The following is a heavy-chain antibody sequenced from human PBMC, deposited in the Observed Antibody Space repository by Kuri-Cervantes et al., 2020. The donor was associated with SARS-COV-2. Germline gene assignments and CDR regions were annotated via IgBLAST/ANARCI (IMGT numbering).Heavy chain of an antibody. Sequence: GSLRLSCTVSGGSISSYYWSWIRQPPGKGLEWIGYIYHSGSTYYNPSLKSRVTISVDRSKNQFSLKLSSVTAADTAVYYCARVVTGAFDIWGQGTMVTVSS. J-gene: IGHJ3*02. V-gene: IGHV4-59*12. D-gene: IGHD5-18*01. CDR1: GGSISSYY. CDR2: IYHSGST. CDR3: ARVVTGAFDI.